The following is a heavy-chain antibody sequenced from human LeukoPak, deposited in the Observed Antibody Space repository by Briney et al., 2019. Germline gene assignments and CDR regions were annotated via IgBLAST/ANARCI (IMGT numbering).Heavy chain of an antibody. CDR3: ARRIYSSSWYQSNWFDP. CDR1: GGSISSSSYY. Sequence: SETLSLTCTVSGGSISSSSYYWGWIRQPPGKGLEWIGSIYYSGSTYYNPSLKGRVTISVDTSKNQFSLKLSSVTAADTAVYYCARRIYSSSWYQSNWFDPWGQGTLVTVSS. V-gene: IGHV4-39*01. D-gene: IGHD6-13*01. CDR2: IYYSGST. J-gene: IGHJ5*02.